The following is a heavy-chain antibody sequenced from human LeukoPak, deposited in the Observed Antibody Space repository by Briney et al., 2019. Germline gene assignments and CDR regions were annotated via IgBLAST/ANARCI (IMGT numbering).Heavy chain of an antibody. CDR1: GFTFDDYA. J-gene: IGHJ4*02. D-gene: IGHD3-9*01. CDR3: AKDRALRYFDWLLHN. Sequence: GRSLRLSCAASGFTFDDYAMHWVRQAPGKGLEWVSGISWNSGSIGYADSVKGRFTIFRDNAKNSLYLQMNSLRAEDTALYYCAKDRALRYFDWLLHNWGQGTLVTVSS. V-gene: IGHV3-9*01. CDR2: ISWNSGSI.